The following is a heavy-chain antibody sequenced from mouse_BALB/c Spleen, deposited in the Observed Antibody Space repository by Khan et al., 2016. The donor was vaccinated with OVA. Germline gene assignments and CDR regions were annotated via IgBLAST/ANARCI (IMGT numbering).Heavy chain of an antibody. Sequence: VKLQESGAELAKPGASVKMSCKASGYTFSNYWIHWVKQRPGQGLEWIGYINPSSGYTYYNQTFNDKATLTTDNSSSTAYMQLSSLTSKDSAVFYCARDRIDYWGQGTTLTVSS. V-gene: IGHV1-7*01. J-gene: IGHJ2*01. CDR1: GYTFSNYW. CDR2: INPSSGYT. CDR3: ARDRIDY.